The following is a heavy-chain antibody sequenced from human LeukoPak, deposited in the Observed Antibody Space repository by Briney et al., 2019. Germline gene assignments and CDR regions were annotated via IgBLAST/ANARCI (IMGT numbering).Heavy chain of an antibody. J-gene: IGHJ4*02. CDR1: GYTFTSYD. V-gene: IGHV1-8*03. CDR3: ARATYDFWSGYYHFDY. Sequence: ASVKVSCXASGYTFTSYDIHWVRQATGQGLAWMGWMNPNSGNTGYAQKFQGRVTITRNTSISTAYMELSSLRSEDTAVYYCARATYDFWSGYYHFDYWGQGTLVTVSS. CDR2: MNPNSGNT. D-gene: IGHD3-3*01.